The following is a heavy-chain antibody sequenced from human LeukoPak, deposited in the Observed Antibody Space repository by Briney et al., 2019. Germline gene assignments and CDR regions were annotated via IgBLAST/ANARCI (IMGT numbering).Heavy chain of an antibody. CDR2: ISYDGSNK. D-gene: IGHD6-13*01. V-gene: IGHV3-30*18. CDR3: AKGIGEGIAAAEDY. CDR1: GFTFSSYG. Sequence: QAGGSLRLSCAASGFTFSSYGMHWVRQAPGKGLEWVAVISYDGSNKYYADSVKGRFTISRDNSKNTLYLQMNSLGAEDTAVYYCAKGIGEGIAAAEDYWGQGTLVTVSS. J-gene: IGHJ4*02.